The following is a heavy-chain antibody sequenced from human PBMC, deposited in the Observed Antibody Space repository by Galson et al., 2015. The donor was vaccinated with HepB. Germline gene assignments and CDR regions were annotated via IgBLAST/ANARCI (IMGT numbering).Heavy chain of an antibody. CDR1: GFNFDDFA. CDR2: ISWNSLTL. J-gene: IGHJ5*02. V-gene: IGHV3-9*01. CDR3: AEDITGATSGPGLLDP. D-gene: IGHD4/OR15-4a*01. Sequence: SLRLSCAASGFNFDDFAMHWVRLAPGKGLEWVSGISWNSLTLGYADSVTGRFTISGDNAKDSLYLQMNSLRPEDTALYYCAEDITGATSGPGLLDPWGQGTLVTVSS.